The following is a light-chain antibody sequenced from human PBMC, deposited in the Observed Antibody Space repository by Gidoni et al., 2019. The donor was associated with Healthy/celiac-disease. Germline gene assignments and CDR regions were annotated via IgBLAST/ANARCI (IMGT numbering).Light chain of an antibody. Sequence: AIQMTQSPSSLSASVGDRVTITCRASQGIRNDLGWYQQKPGKAPKLLIYAAASIQSGVPSRFCGSGSGTDFTLTISSLQPEDFATYYCLQDYNYPWTFGQGTKVEIK. CDR3: LQDYNYPWT. V-gene: IGKV1-6*01. CDR1: QGIRND. J-gene: IGKJ1*01. CDR2: AAA.